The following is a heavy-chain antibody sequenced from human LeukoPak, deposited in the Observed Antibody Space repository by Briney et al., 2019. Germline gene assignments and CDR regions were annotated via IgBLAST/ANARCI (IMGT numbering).Heavy chain of an antibody. CDR1: GGSISSSSYY. D-gene: IGHD1-1*01. Sequence: SETLSLICTVSGGSISSSSYYWGWIRQPPGKGLEWIGSIYYSGSTYYNTSLKSRVTLSVNTSKNQFSLKLSSVTAADTAVYYCARDPWNDEFPFDYWGQGTLVTVSS. V-gene: IGHV4-39*07. J-gene: IGHJ4*02. CDR3: ARDPWNDEFPFDY. CDR2: IYYSGST.